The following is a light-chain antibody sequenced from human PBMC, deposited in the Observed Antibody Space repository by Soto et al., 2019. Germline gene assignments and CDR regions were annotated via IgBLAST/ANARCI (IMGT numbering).Light chain of an antibody. CDR3: QQSFTTPYT. Sequence: DIQMTQSPSSLSASVGDSVTITCRASQTIXMYVNWFQQKPGKAPKPLIYTTSSLQSGVPPRFSGSGSETNFTLTISRLQPEDSATYYCQQSFTTPYTFGQGTKLEIK. V-gene: IGKV1-39*01. J-gene: IGKJ2*01. CDR1: QTIXMY. CDR2: TTS.